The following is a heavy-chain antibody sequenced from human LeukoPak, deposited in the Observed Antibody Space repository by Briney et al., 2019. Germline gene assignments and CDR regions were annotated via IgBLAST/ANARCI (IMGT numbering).Heavy chain of an antibody. CDR1: GGSFNDYY. D-gene: IGHD3-9*01. J-gene: IGHJ1*01. CDR3: ARGLTFYGILTGLDS. V-gene: IGHV4-34*01. Sequence: SETLSLTCAVSGGSFNDYYWPWVRQPPGKGLEWIGEINHSGSTNFNPSLKRRVTILLDTSENQFSLKLTSVTAAVTAVYYCARGLTFYGILTGLDSWGQGTLVTVSS. CDR2: INHSGST.